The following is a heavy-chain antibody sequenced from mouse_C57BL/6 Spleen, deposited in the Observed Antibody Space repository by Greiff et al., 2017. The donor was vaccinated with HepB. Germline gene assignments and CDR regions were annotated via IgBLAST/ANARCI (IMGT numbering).Heavy chain of an antibody. CDR1: GFNIKDDY. CDR2: IDPENGDT. CDR3: TRGGDYPLFAY. Sequence: EVQRVESGAELVRPGASVKLSCTASGFNIKDDYMHWVKQRPEQGLEWIGWIDPENGDTEYASKFQGKATITADTSSNTAYLQLSSLTSEDTSVYYCTRGGDYPLFAYWGQGTLVTVSA. V-gene: IGHV14-4*01. J-gene: IGHJ3*01. D-gene: IGHD2-4*01.